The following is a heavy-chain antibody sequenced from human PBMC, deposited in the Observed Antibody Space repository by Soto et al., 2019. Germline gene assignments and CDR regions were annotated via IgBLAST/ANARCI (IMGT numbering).Heavy chain of an antibody. J-gene: IGHJ3*02. V-gene: IGHV3-15*01. CDR3: TTERCTGTNCYVKNAFDS. CDR1: GFTFNDAW. CDR2: IKTKTDGGTT. Sequence: GGSLRLSCAASGFTFNDAWMTWVRQAPGKGLEWVGRIKTKTDGGTTDYAAPVKGRFTISRDDSKNTVYLQMNSLKIEDTGVYYCTTERCTGTNCYVKNAFDSWGQGTTVTV. D-gene: IGHD2-2*01.